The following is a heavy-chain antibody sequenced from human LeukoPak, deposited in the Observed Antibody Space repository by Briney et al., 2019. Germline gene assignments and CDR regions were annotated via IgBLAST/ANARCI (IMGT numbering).Heavy chain of an antibody. Sequence: SETLSLTCAVSGGSISSGGYSWSWIRQPPGKGLEWIGYIYYSGSTYYNPSLKSRVTISVDTSKNQFSLKLSSVTAADTAVYYCARLSTLMGDAFDIWGQGTMVTVSS. CDR2: IYYSGST. CDR1: GGSISSGGYS. J-gene: IGHJ3*02. CDR3: ARLSTLMGDAFDI. V-gene: IGHV4-31*11. D-gene: IGHD2-8*01.